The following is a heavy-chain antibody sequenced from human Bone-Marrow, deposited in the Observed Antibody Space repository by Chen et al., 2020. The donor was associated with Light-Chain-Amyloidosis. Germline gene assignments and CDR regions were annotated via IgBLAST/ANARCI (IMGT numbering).Heavy chain of an antibody. CDR3: AKEGLYGRYFDF. CDR1: GFTFSRSE. CDR2: ISTSGSAI. D-gene: IGHD3-10*01. J-gene: IGHJ4*02. Sequence: EVQLVESGGGLVQPGGSLRLSCAASGFTFSRSEMNWVRQAPGKGLEWISYISTSGSAIFYADSVKSRFTISIDNAGNSVFLQMNSLRVDDTAIYYCAKEGLYGRYFDFWGQGTLVTVSS. V-gene: IGHV3-48*03.